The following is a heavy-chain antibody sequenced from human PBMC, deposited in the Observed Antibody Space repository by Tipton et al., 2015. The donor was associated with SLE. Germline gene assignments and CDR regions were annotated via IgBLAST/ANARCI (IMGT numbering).Heavy chain of an antibody. D-gene: IGHD2-2*01. Sequence: QLVQSGAEVKKPGSSVRVSCKTSGGTFTNYAFNWVRQAPGQGLEWVGKIVPLFGTTDYAPNFQGRVTFTADKSTKTAYMEVSSLTSADSAVYYCSVASSPRDYYMDVWGKGTAVSVSS. CDR3: SVASSPRDYYMDV. J-gene: IGHJ6*03. CDR1: GGTFTNYA. CDR2: IVPLFGTT. V-gene: IGHV1-69*06.